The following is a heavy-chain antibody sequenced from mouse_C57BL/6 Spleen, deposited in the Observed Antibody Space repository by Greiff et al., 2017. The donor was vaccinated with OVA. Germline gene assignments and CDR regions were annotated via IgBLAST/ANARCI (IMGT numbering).Heavy chain of an antibody. D-gene: IGHD1-1*01. CDR3: ARNYENFDY. CDR2: INPYNGDT. V-gene: IGHV1-20*01. CDR1: GYSFTGYF. Sequence: DVQLQESGPELVKPGDSVKISCKASGYSFTGYFMNWVMQSHGKSLEWIGRINPYNGDTFYNQKFKGKATLTVDKSSRTAHMELRSLTSEDAAVYYCARNYENFDYWGQGTTLTVSS. J-gene: IGHJ2*01.